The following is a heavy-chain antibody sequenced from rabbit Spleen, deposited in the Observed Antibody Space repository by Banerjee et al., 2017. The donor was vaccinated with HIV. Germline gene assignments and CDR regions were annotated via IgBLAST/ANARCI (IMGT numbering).Heavy chain of an antibody. CDR2: IYTGNGKN. V-gene: IGHV1S40*01. D-gene: IGHD4-1*01. CDR3: ARDGYSRGWGIVLYYFNL. Sequence: ESGGGLVKPGASLTLICTASGFSFSSGYDMSWVRQAPGKGLEWIGFIYTGNGKNYYASWAKGRFTISTTSSTTVTLQMTSLTAADTAAYFCARDGYSRGWGIVLYYFNLWGPGTLVTVS. J-gene: IGHJ4*01. CDR1: GFSFSSGYD.